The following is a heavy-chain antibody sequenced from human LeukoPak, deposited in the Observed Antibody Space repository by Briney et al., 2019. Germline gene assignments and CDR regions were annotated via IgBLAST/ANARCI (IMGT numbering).Heavy chain of an antibody. V-gene: IGHV1-18*01. Sequence: ASVKVSCKASGYTFTSYGISWVRQAPGQGLEWMGWISAYNGNTNYAQKLHGRVTMTTDTSTSTAYMELRSLRSDDTAVYYCARGGRAITFGGFIALAFDYWGQGTLVTVSS. CDR2: ISAYNGNT. CDR1: GYTFTSYG. J-gene: IGHJ4*02. CDR3: ARGGRAITFGGFIALAFDY. D-gene: IGHD3-16*02.